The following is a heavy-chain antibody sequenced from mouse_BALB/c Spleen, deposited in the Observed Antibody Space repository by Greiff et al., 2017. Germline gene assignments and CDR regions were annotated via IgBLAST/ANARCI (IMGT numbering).Heavy chain of an antibody. CDR1: GFTFTDYY. CDR2: IRNKANGYTT. V-gene: IGHV7-3*02. Sequence: DVMLVESGGGLVQPGGSLRLSCATSGFTFTDYYMSWVRQPPGKALEWLGFIRNKANGYTTEYSASVKGRFTISRDNSQSILYLQMNTLRAEDSATYYCARASYDGYYDAYWGQGTLVTVSA. D-gene: IGHD2-3*01. J-gene: IGHJ3*01. CDR3: ARASYDGYYDAY.